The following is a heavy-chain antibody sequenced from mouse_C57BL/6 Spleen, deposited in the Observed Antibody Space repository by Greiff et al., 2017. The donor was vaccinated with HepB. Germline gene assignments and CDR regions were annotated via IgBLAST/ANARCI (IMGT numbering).Heavy chain of an antibody. Sequence: EVQLQESGPGLVKPSQSLSLTCSVTGYSITSGYYWNWIRQFPGNKLEWMGYISYDGSNNYNPSLKNRISITRDTSKNQFFLKLNSVTTEDTATYYCASGTTPLAYWGQGTLVTVSA. CDR2: ISYDGSN. CDR3: ASGTTPLAY. V-gene: IGHV3-6*01. J-gene: IGHJ3*01. CDR1: GYSITSGYY. D-gene: IGHD1-1*01.